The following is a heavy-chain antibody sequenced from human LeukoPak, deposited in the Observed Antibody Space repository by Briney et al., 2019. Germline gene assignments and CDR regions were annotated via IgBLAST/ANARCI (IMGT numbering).Heavy chain of an antibody. CDR2: ISGGGSSA. CDR1: GFTFSGYA. J-gene: IGHJ4*02. Sequence: PGGSLRLSCAASGFTFSGYAMSWVRQAPGKGLEWVSAISGGGSSAYYADSVKGRFTISRDNSKNMLYLQMSSLRAEDTAVYYCAKDLYGSGREGIFDYWGQGTLVTVSS. D-gene: IGHD3-10*01. V-gene: IGHV3-23*01. CDR3: AKDLYGSGREGIFDY.